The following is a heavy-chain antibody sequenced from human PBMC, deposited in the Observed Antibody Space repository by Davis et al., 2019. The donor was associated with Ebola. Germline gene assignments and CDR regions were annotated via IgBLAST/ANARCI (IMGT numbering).Heavy chain of an antibody. J-gene: IGHJ6*02. V-gene: IGHV3-53*01. CDR3: ARGYRYSYYGMDV. CDR2: IYSGGST. CDR1: GFTVSSNY. Sequence: PGGSLRLSCAASGFTVSSNYMSWVRQAPGKGLEWVSVIYSGGSTYYADSVKGRFTISRDNSKNTLYLQMNSLRAEDTAVYYCARGYRYSYYGMDVWGQGTTVTVSS. D-gene: IGHD4-11*01.